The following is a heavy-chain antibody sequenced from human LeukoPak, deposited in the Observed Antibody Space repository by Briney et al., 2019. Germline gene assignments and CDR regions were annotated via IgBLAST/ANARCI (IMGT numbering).Heavy chain of an antibody. Sequence: PGGALRLSCTASGLTSIIYGMTWVRQAPGKGLEWVATISGTGASTSHSTSAKGRFTISRDSSKNTVDMQMNSLRAEDTAVYYCARSHSSDHPDLDYWGQGTLVTVSS. V-gene: IGHV3-23*01. D-gene: IGHD3-22*01. J-gene: IGHJ4*02. CDR3: ARSHSSDHPDLDY. CDR2: ISGTGAST. CDR1: GLTSIIYG.